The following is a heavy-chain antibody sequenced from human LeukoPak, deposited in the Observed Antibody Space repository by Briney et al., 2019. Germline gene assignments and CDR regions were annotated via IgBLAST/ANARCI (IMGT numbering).Heavy chain of an antibody. J-gene: IGHJ4*02. CDR2: IGFSTNNV. V-gene: IGHV3-9*01. Sequence: GGSLRLSCVASGSTFDYSAFHWVRQAPGKGLEWVSGIGFSTNNVDYADSVRGRFTISRDNTKNSLYLQMDSLRAEDTAFYYCAKDNGNGWLGEFAFEYWGQGILVTVSS. CDR3: AKDNGNGWLGEFAFEY. D-gene: IGHD3-10*01. CDR1: GSTFDYSA.